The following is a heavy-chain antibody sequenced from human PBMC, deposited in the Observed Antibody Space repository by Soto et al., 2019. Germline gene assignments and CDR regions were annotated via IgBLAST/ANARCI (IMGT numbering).Heavy chain of an antibody. CDR2: IWYDGSNK. Sequence: PGGSLRLSCAASGFTFSSYGMHWVRQAPGKGLEWVAVIWYDGSNKYYADSVKGRFTISRDNSKNTLYLQMNSLRAEDTAVYYCARDPTGSSWYRWGQGTLVTVSS. CDR3: ARDPTGSSWYR. D-gene: IGHD6-13*01. V-gene: IGHV3-33*01. J-gene: IGHJ1*01. CDR1: GFTFSSYG.